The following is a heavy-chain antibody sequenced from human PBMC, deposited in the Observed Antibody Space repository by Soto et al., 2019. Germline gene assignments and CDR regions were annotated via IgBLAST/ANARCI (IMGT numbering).Heavy chain of an antibody. CDR3: AIGTGGGSYYVPLAYGMDV. CDR2: INPSGGST. CDR1: GYTFTSYY. V-gene: IGHV1-46*01. D-gene: IGHD1-26*01. J-gene: IGHJ6*02. Sequence: QVQLVQSGAEVKKPGASVKVSCKASGYTFTSYYMHWVRQAPGQGLEWMGIINPSGGSTSYAQKFRGRVTMTRDTYTSTVYMELSSLRSEDTAVYYCAIGTGGGSYYVPLAYGMDVWGHGTTVTVSS.